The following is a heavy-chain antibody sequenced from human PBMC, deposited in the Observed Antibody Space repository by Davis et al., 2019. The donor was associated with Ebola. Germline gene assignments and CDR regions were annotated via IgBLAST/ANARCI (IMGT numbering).Heavy chain of an antibody. Sequence: GESLKISCAASGFTFSSYGMYWVRQAPGKGLEWVAFVRYDGSDKYYGDSVKGRFTISRDNSKNTLYLQMNSLRPDDTALYYCAKQDDSGWYGIDEYWGQGTLVTVSS. D-gene: IGHD6-19*01. CDR2: VRYDGSDK. V-gene: IGHV3-30*02. J-gene: IGHJ4*02. CDR3: AKQDDSGWYGIDEY. CDR1: GFTFSSYG.